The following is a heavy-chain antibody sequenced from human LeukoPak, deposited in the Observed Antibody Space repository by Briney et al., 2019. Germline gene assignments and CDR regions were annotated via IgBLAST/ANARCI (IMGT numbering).Heavy chain of an antibody. D-gene: IGHD5-18*01. Sequence: SETLSLTCAVYGGSLSAYYWTWIRQPPGKGLEWIGEINHSGSSNYNSSLRSRVTISVDTSYKQFSLRLSSVTAADTAVYYFAPRGDIEHSYVYGKWFDPWGQGTRVTVSS. V-gene: IGHV4-34*01. CDR3: APRGDIEHSYVYGKWFDP. CDR2: INHSGSS. CDR1: GGSLSAYY. J-gene: IGHJ5*02.